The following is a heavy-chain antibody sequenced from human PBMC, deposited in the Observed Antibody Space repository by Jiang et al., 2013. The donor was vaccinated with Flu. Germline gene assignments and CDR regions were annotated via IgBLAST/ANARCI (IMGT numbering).Heavy chain of an antibody. J-gene: IGHJ4*02. Sequence: GPGLVKPSETLSLTCAVSGYSISSGYYWGWIRQPPGKGLEWIGSIFHSGSRYYNPSLKSRVTISVDTSKNQFSLKLTSVTAADTAVYYCSRGGDSGGYRDYWGQGTLVTVSA. CDR3: SRGGDSGGYRDY. D-gene: IGHD3-22*01. CDR1: GYSISSGYY. CDR2: IFHSGSR. V-gene: IGHV4-38-2*01.